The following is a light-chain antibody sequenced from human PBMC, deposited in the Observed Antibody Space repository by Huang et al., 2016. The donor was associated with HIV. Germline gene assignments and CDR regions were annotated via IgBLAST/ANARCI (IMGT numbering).Light chain of an antibody. V-gene: IGKV3-15*01. CDR1: QSVNNK. Sequence: EIVMTQSPATLSVSPGERATLSCRASQSVNNKLAWYQQKPGQAPRLVIYDAFTRATGIPGRFSGSGSGTEFTLTISSLQSEDFAVYYCQQYDNWPPLTFGGGTKVEI. CDR2: DAF. J-gene: IGKJ4*01. CDR3: QQYDNWPPLT.